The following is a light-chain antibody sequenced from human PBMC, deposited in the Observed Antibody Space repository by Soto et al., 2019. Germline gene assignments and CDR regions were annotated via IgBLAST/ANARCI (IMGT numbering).Light chain of an antibody. J-gene: IGLJ2*01. CDR2: GNT. V-gene: IGLV1-40*01. CDR1: SSNIGAGYD. CDR3: QSYDTSVSGWV. Sequence: QSVLAQPPSVSGAPGQRVTISCTGSSSNIGAGYDVHWYRQLPGTAPKILIYGNTNRPSGVPDRFSGSKSGTSASLAITGLQAEDEADYYCQSYDTSVSGWVVGGGTKLTVL.